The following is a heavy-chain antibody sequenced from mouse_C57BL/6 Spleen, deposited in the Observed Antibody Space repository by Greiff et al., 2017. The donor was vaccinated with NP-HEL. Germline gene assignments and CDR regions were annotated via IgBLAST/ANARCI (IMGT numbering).Heavy chain of an antibody. Sequence: QVQLQQSGAELVRPGTSVKVSCKASGYAFTNYLIEWVKQRPGQGLEWIGVINPGSGGTNYNEKFKGKATLTADKSSSTAYMQLSSLTSEDSAVYFCARENYDYLYYYAMDYWGQGASVTVSS. D-gene: IGHD2-4*01. V-gene: IGHV1-54*01. J-gene: IGHJ4*01. CDR1: GYAFTNYL. CDR3: ARENYDYLYYYAMDY. CDR2: INPGSGGT.